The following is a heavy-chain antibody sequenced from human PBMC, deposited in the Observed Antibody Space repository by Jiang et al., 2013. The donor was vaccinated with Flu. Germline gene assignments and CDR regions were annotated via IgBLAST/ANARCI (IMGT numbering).Heavy chain of an antibody. D-gene: IGHD6-19*01. V-gene: IGHV6-1*01. Sequence: SVFSDTATWNWIRQSPSRGLEWLGRTYYRSKWYNDYAESVKGRITIIPDTPKNRFSLQLNSVTPEDTAIYYCAGYYSGGHYGMDVWGQGTTVTVSS. J-gene: IGHJ6*02. CDR3: AGYYSGGHYGMDV. CDR2: TYYRSKWYN. CDR1: SVFSDTAT.